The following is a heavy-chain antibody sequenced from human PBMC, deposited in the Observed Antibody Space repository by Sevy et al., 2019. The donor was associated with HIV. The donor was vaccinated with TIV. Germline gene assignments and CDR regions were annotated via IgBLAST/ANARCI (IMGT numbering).Heavy chain of an antibody. J-gene: IGHJ4*02. CDR1: GFTFSNYA. V-gene: IGHV3-23*01. D-gene: IGHD5-18*01. Sequence: GGSLRLSCGASGFTFSNYAMSWVRQAPGKGPEWVSGINNGGSTYYADSVKGRFTTSRDNPKKLVFLQMNSLRAEDTAVYYCASWDTTMITDLHYWGQGALLTVSS. CDR2: INNGGST. CDR3: ASWDTTMITDLHY.